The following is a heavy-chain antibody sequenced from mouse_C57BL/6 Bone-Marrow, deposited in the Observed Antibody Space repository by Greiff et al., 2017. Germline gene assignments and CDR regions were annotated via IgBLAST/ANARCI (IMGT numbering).Heavy chain of an antibody. CDR2: IWSGGST. V-gene: IGHV2-2*01. CDR1: GFSLTSYG. J-gene: IGHJ4*01. CDR3: AASYYGSLYAMDY. D-gene: IGHD1-1*01. Sequence: VQRVESGPGLVQPSQSLSITCTVSGFSLTSYGVHWVRQSPGKGLEWLGVIWSGGSTDYNAAFISRLSISKDNSKSQVFFKMNSLQADDTAIYYCAASYYGSLYAMDYWGQGTSVTVSS.